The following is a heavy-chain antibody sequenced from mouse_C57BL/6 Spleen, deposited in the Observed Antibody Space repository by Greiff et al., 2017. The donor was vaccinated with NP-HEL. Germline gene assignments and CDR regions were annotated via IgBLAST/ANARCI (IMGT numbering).Heavy chain of an antibody. D-gene: IGHD2-1*01. Sequence: VQLQQSGAELVRPGASVTLSCKASGYTFTDYEMHWVKQTPVHGLEWIGAIDPETGGTAYNQKFKGKAILTADKSSSTAYMELRSLTSEDSAVYYCTRGFYYGNWYFDVWGTGTTVTVSS. CDR2: IDPETGGT. J-gene: IGHJ1*03. V-gene: IGHV1-15*01. CDR3: TRGFYYGNWYFDV. CDR1: GYTFTDYE.